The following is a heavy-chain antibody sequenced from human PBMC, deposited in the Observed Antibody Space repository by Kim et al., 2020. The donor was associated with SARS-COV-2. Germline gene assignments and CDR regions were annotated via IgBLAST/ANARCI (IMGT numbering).Heavy chain of an antibody. D-gene: IGHD3-22*01. Sequence: PSLKSRVTISVDTSKNQFSLKLSSVTAADTAVYYCASKNYYDSSGYYSDYWGQGTLVTVSS. V-gene: IGHV4-34*01. CDR3: ASKNYYDSSGYYSDY. J-gene: IGHJ4*02.